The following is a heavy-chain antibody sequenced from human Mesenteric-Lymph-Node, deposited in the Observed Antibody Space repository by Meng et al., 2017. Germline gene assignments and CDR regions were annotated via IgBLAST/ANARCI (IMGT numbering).Heavy chain of an antibody. CDR3: ARGKQDAWELLAY. V-gene: IGHV4-4*02. D-gene: IGHD1-26*01. CDR1: GSSISSNIR. CDR2: IDDSGST. J-gene: IGHJ4*02. Sequence: VQLQGSGPGLLTPSGTLPLTCVVSGSSISSNIRWTCVRQPPGKGLDWIGHIDDSGSTNYNPSLNSRISISLDKSKNHFSLKVNSVTAADTAVFYCARGKQDAWELLAYWGQGALVTVSS.